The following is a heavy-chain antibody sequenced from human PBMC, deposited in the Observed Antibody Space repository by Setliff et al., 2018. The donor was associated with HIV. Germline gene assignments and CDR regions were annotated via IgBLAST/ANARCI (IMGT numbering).Heavy chain of an antibody. V-gene: IGHV3-7*02. Sequence: GGSLRLSCAASGFSFSRYWMSWVRQAPGKGLEWVASIDHFGSEENYVDSVRGRFTVSRDNAKNSLYLQMNSLRAEDTAVYYCARGNTMVTDFDYWGQGTLVTVSS. D-gene: IGHD3-10*01. CDR1: GFSFSRYW. CDR3: ARGNTMVTDFDY. J-gene: IGHJ4*02. CDR2: IDHFGSEE.